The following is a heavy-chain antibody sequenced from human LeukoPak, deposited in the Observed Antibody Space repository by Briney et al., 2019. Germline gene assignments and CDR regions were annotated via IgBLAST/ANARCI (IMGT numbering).Heavy chain of an antibody. J-gene: IGHJ3*02. Sequence: PSETLSLTCSVSGGSISSSTYYWGWIRQPPGKRLEWLGSIYYSGTTYYNPSLKSRVTISVDTSKNQFSLKLTSVTAADTAVYYCASFIVGAGDAFDIWGQGTMVTVSS. CDR3: ASFIVGAGDAFDI. CDR1: GGSISSSTYY. D-gene: IGHD1-26*01. V-gene: IGHV4-39*07. CDR2: IYYSGTT.